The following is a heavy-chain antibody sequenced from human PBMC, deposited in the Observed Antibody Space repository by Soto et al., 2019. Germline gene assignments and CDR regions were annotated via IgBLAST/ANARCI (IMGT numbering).Heavy chain of an antibody. CDR3: AKAMSTGVNWFDP. Sequence: PGGSLRLSCAASGFTFSSYGMHWVRQAPGKGLEWVAVISYDGSNKYYADSVKGRFTISRDNSKNTLYLQMNSLRAEDTAVYYCAKAMSTGVNWFDPWGQGTLVTVSS. V-gene: IGHV3-30*18. CDR2: ISYDGSNK. J-gene: IGHJ5*02. D-gene: IGHD3-10*02. CDR1: GFTFSSYG.